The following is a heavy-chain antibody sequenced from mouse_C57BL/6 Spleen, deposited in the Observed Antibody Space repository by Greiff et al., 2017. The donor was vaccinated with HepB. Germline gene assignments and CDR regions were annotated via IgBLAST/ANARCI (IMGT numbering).Heavy chain of an antibody. CDR2: IDPENGDT. J-gene: IGHJ1*03. CDR1: GFNIKDDY. Sequence: EVKVVESGAELVRPGASVKLSCTASGFNIKDDYMHWVKQRPEQGLEWIGWIDPENGDTEYASKFQGKATITADTSSNTAYLQLSSLTSEDTAVYYCTTYRWYFDVWGTGTTVTVSS. V-gene: IGHV14-4*01. CDR3: TTYRWYFDV.